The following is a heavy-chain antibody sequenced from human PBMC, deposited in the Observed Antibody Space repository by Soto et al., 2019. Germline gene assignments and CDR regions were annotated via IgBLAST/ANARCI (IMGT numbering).Heavy chain of an antibody. D-gene: IGHD2-15*01. CDR3: ARDYFYAVVTGILDY. CDR2: INPNSGGT. J-gene: IGHJ4*02. CDR1: GYTSTGYY. V-gene: IGHV1-2*04. Sequence: ATVEVPCKASGYTSTGYYMHCVTPAHGQGLEWMGWINPNSGGTNYAQKFQGWVTMTRDTSISTAYMELSRLRSDDTAVYYCARDYFYAVVTGILDYWGQGTLVTVS.